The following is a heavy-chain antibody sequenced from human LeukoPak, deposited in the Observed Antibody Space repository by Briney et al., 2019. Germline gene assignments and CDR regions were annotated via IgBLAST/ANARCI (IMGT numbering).Heavy chain of an antibody. V-gene: IGHV4-61*02. J-gene: IGHJ3*02. CDR1: GGSISSGSYY. D-gene: IGHD3-16*01. CDR3: ARTVYHSFDI. Sequence: SQTLSLTCTVPGGSISSGSYYWSWIRQPAGKGLEWIGRIYTSGSTNYNPSLKSRVTISVDTSKNQFSLKLSSVTDADTAVYYCARTVYHSFDIWGQGTMVTVSS. CDR2: IYTSGST.